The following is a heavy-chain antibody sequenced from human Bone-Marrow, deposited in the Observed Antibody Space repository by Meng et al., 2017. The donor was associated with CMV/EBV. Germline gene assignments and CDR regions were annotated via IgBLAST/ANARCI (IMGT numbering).Heavy chain of an antibody. CDR2: MYYSGST. J-gene: IGHJ4*02. V-gene: IGHV4-59*01. D-gene: IGHD1-26*01. Sequence: SETLSLTCTVSGGSISSYYWSWIRQPPGKGLEWIGYMYYSGSTNYNPSLKSRVTMSVDTSKNQFSLKLSSMTAADTAVYFCARGGSYYSFFDYWGQGTLVTVSS. CDR1: GGSISSYY. CDR3: ARGGSYYSFFDY.